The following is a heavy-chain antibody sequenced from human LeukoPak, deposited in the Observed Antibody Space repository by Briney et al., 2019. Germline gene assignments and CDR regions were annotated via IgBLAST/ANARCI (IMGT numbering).Heavy chain of an antibody. V-gene: IGHV3-23*01. J-gene: IGHJ4*02. CDR3: ATDVNTPIGY. CDR1: GFTFSNHA. CDR2: IHSDDNT. D-gene: IGHD6-13*01. Sequence: GGSLRLSRVASGFTFSNHAMTWVRQAPGKGLEWVSLIHSDDNTFYADSVKGRFTISRDNSKNTMYLQMNSLRAEDTAVYYCATDVNTPIGYWGQGTLVTVSS.